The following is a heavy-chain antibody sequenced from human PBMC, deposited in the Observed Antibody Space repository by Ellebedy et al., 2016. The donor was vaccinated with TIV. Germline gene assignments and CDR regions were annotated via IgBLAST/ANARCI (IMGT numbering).Heavy chain of an antibody. V-gene: IGHV4-39*07. CDR3: ARRGSYAHVGY. CDR2: IYYSGST. D-gene: IGHD2-2*01. J-gene: IGHJ4*02. Sequence: SETLSLTCTVSGGSISSSSYYWGWIRQPPGKGLEWIGSIYYSGSTYYNPSLKSRVTISVDTSKNQFSLKLSSVTAADTAVYYCARRGSYAHVGYWGQGTLVTVSS. CDR1: GGSISSSSYY.